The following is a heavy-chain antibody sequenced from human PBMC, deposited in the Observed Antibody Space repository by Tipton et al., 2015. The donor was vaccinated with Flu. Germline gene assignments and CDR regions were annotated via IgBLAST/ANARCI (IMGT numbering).Heavy chain of an antibody. CDR2: IYHSGST. J-gene: IGHJ4*02. CDR3: ASFISEYNWNYGEGLDY. D-gene: IGHD1-7*01. Sequence: LRLSCTVSGYSISSGYYWGWIRQPPGKGLEWIGSIYHSGSTYYNPSLKSRVTISVDTSKNQFSLKLSSVTAADTAVYYCASFISEYNWNYGEGLDYWGQGTLDADSS. CDR1: GYSISSGYY. V-gene: IGHV4-38-2*02.